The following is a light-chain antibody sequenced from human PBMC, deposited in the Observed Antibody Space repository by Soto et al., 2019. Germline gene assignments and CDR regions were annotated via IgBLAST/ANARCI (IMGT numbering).Light chain of an antibody. CDR2: DAS. V-gene: IGKV1-5*01. Sequence: DIQMTQSPSALSASLGDRVTITCRASHSIGSSLAWYHQRPGKAPNLLIYDASSLESGGPSRFSGGGSGTEFTLTISSLQPDDFGTYYCHQYISYTPYTIGQGTKVEIK. CDR1: HSIGSS. J-gene: IGKJ2*01. CDR3: HQYISYTPYT.